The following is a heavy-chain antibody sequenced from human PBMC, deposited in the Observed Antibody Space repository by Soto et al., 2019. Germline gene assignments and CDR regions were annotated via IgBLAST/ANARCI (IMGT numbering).Heavy chain of an antibody. V-gene: IGHV5-51*01. Sequence: GESLKISCKGSGYSFTSYWIGWVRQMPGKGLEWVGIIYPGDSDTRYSPPFQGKVTISADKSISTAYLQWSSLKASDTAMYYCARPARGVLWARDAFDIWGQGTMVTVSS. CDR1: GYSFTSYW. J-gene: IGHJ3*02. CDR3: ARPARGVLWARDAFDI. D-gene: IGHD3-10*01. CDR2: IYPGDSDT.